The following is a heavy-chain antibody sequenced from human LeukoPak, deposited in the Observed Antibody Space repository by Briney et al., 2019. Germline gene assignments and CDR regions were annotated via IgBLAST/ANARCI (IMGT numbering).Heavy chain of an antibody. D-gene: IGHD3-10*01. CDR2: MNPNSGNT. CDR3: ARAYYGSGSYYNGDWFDP. CDR1: GYTFTSYD. J-gene: IGHJ5*02. Sequence: GASVEVSCKASGYTFTSYDINWVRQATGQGLEWMGWMNPNSGNTGYAQKFQGRVTMTRNTSISTAYMELSSLRSEDTAVYYCARAYYGSGSYYNGDWFDPWGQGTLVTVSS. V-gene: IGHV1-8*01.